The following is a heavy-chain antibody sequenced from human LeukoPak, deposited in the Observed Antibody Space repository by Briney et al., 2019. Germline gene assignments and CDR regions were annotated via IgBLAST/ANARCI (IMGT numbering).Heavy chain of an antibody. CDR2: IYGDGRT. V-gene: IGHV3-66*02. CDR3: ARGPGTMIVVGYY. D-gene: IGHD3-22*01. J-gene: IGHJ4*02. CDR1: GFSVSNNY. Sequence: GGSLRLSCVVSGFSVSNNYIIWVRQAPGNGLERVSVIYGDGRTSHSASVRGRFTISRDNSKNTLYLQMNSLRAEDTAVYYCARGPGTMIVVGYYWGQGTLVTVSS.